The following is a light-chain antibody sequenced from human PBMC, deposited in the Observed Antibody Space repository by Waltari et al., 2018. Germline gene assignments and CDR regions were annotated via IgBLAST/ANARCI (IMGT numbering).Light chain of an antibody. Sequence: EIVLTQSPGTLSLSPGERATLSCRASQSVSNNYLNWYQQKPGQAPRLLIHGASSRATGIADRFSGSGSGTDFTLTISILEPEDFAVYYCQQYDGIVLTFGGGTRVEI. CDR1: QSVSNNY. CDR2: GAS. V-gene: IGKV3-20*01. J-gene: IGKJ4*01. CDR3: QQYDGIVLT.